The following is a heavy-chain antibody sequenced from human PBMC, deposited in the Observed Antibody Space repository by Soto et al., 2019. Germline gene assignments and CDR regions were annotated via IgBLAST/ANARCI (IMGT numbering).Heavy chain of an antibody. CDR2: ISYDGSNK. V-gene: IGHV3-30*18. CDR1: GFTFSSYG. CDR3: ANPFYYDSSGEEFDY. Sequence: GGPLRLSCAASGFTFSSYGMHWVRQAPGKGLEWVAVISYDGSNKYYADSVKGRFTISRDNSKNTLYLQMNSLRAEDTAVYYCANPFYYDSSGEEFDYWGQGTLVTVSS. D-gene: IGHD3-22*01. J-gene: IGHJ4*02.